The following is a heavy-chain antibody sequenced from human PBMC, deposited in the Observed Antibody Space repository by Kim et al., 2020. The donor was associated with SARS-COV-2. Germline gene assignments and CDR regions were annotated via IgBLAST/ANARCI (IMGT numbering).Heavy chain of an antibody. D-gene: IGHD3-16*02. V-gene: IGHV4-39*07. Sequence: SETLSLTCTVSGGSISSSSYYWGWIRQPPGKGLEWIGSIYYSGSTYYNPSLKSRVTISVDTSKNQFSLKLSSVTAADTAVYYCARDEERGYDYVWGSYHFAFDIWGQGTMVTVSS. CDR3: ARDEERGYDYVWGSYHFAFDI. J-gene: IGHJ3*02. CDR1: GGSISSSSYY. CDR2: IYYSGST.